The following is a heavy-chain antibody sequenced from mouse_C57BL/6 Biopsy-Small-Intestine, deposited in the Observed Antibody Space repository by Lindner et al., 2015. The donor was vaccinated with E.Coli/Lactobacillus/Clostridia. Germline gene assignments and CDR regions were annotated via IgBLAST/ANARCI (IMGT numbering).Heavy chain of an antibody. CDR2: IIPILGIA. J-gene: IGHJ1*01. CDR3: ARDKGNIAVAAFGMDV. V-gene: IGHV1-81*01. D-gene: IGHD2-10*02. Sequence: SVKVSCKASGGTFSSYAISWVRQAPGQGLEWMGRIIPILGIANYAQKFQGRVTITADKSTSTAYMELSSLRSEDTAVYYCARDKGNIAVAAFGMDVWGQGTTVTVSS. CDR1: GGTFSSYA.